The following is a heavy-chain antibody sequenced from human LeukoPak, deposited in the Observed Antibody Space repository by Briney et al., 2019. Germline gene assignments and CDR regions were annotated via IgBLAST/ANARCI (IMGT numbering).Heavy chain of an antibody. CDR2: IPYDGSNK. Sequence: GGSLRLSCAASGFTFSSYGMHWVRQAPGKGLEWVAFIPYDGSNKYYTDSVKGRFTISRDNSKNTLHLQMNSLRAEDTAVYFCANDQNWGFAYWGQGTLVIVSS. V-gene: IGHV3-30*02. J-gene: IGHJ4*02. D-gene: IGHD7-27*01. CDR3: ANDQNWGFAY. CDR1: GFTFSSYG.